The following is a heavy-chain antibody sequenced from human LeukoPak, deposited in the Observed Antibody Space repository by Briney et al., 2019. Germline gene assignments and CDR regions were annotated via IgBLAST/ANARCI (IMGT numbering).Heavy chain of an antibody. CDR3: ARDGAAAGIDY. D-gene: IGHD6-13*01. Sequence: PSETLSLTCAVYGGSFSGYYWSWIRQPPGKGLEWIGEINHSGSTNYNPSLKSRVTISVDTSKNQFSLKLSSVTAADTAVYYCARDGAAAGIDYWGQGTLVTVSS. J-gene: IGHJ4*02. CDR2: INHSGST. V-gene: IGHV4-34*01. CDR1: GGSFSGYY.